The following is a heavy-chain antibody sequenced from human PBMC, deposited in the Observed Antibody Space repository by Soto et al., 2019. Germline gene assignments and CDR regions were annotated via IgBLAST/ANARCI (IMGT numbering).Heavy chain of an antibody. Sequence: SETLSLTCTVSGGSISSGGYYWSWIRQHPGKGLEWIGYIYYSGSTYYNPSLKSRVTISVDTSKNQFSLKLSSVTAADTAVYYCASRFYLGYCSGGSCYSVPDYWGQGTLVTVSX. CDR3: ASRFYLGYCSGGSCYSVPDY. J-gene: IGHJ4*02. V-gene: IGHV4-31*03. CDR2: IYYSGST. D-gene: IGHD2-15*01. CDR1: GGSISSGGYY.